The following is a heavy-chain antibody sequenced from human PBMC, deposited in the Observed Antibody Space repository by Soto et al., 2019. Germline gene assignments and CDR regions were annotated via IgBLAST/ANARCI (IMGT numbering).Heavy chain of an antibody. CDR2: IYWDDDK. V-gene: IGHV2-5*02. CDR3: AHRSSSYSSSSYYFDY. CDR1: GFSLSTSGVG. J-gene: IGHJ4*01. Sequence: QITLKESGPTLVKPTQTLTLTCTFSGFSLSTSGVGVGWIRQPRGKALEWLALIYWDDDKRYSPSLKSRLTITKDTSKNQVVLTMTNMDPMDTATYYCAHRSSSYSSSSYYFDYWGQEPWSPSPQ. D-gene: IGHD6-6*01.